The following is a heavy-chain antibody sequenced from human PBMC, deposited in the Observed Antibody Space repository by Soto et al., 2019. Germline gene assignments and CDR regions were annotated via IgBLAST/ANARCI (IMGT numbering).Heavy chain of an antibody. D-gene: IGHD2-15*01. V-gene: IGHV3-30*03. CDR1: GFSLSSYG. J-gene: IGHJ5*02. CDR2: ISYDESNK. CDR3: WTDAGGQET. Sequence: PGESLKISCEASGFSLSSYGMHWVRQAPGKGLEWVGVISYDESNKYYADSVKGRFTISTDNSTNTPYLQRNSLKAEDTAVYYCWTDAGGQETWGQGTLVTVSS.